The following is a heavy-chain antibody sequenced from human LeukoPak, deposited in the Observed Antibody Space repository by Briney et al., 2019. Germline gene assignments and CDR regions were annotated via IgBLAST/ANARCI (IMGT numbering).Heavy chain of an antibody. V-gene: IGHV3-11*04. CDR3: ATASLYFDN. CDR2: ISSGGNTI. Sequence: GGSLRLSCAASGLTFSDSHMSWIRQAPGKGLEWVSYISSGGNTIKYADSVKGRFTISRDNARNSLYLQINSLRAEDTAVYYCATASLYFDNWGQGTLVTVSS. CDR1: GLTFSDSH. J-gene: IGHJ4*02.